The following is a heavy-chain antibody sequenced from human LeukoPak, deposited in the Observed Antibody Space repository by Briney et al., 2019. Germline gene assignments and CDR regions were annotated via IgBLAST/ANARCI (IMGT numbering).Heavy chain of an antibody. CDR2: IYYSGST. CDR1: GGSISSYY. Sequence: SETLSLTXTVSGGSISSYYWSWIRQPPGKGLEWIGYIYYSGSTNYNPSLKSRVTISVDTSKNQFSLKLSSVTAADTAVYYCARVGGNYDYWGQGTLVTVSS. J-gene: IGHJ4*02. D-gene: IGHD2-15*01. V-gene: IGHV4-59*01. CDR3: ARVGGNYDY.